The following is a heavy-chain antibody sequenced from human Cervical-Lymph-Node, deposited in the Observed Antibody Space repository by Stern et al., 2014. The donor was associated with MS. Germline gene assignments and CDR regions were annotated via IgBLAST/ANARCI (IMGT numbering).Heavy chain of an antibody. V-gene: IGHV1-2*06. D-gene: IGHD4/OR15-4a*01. CDR1: GYTFTGYY. CDR2: INPNTGGT. CDR3: ARGPTDYGHYYVYGMDV. Sequence: QVQLGQSGAEGKKPGASVNVSCKASGYTFTGYYIHWVRQAPGQGLEWMGRINPNTGGTKYAQKFQGRVTMTRDTSISTATMELNRLRPDDTAVYYCARGPTDYGHYYVYGMDVWGRGTTVTVSS. J-gene: IGHJ6*02.